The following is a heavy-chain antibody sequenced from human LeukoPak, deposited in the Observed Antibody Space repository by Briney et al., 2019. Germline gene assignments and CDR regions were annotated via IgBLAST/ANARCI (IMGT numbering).Heavy chain of an antibody. D-gene: IGHD3-22*01. CDR2: TYYSGSS. V-gene: IGHV4-39*01. CDR3: ASSLNYDNSGYFFDS. Sequence: SETLSLTCKVSGGTISSSDYYWGWIRQPPGKGLEWIGSTYYSGSSYYKPSLRSRVTISGYSSKNQFSLKLTSVTAADTAVYYCASSLNYDNSGYFFDSWGQGTLVTVSS. J-gene: IGHJ4*02. CDR1: GGTISSSDYY.